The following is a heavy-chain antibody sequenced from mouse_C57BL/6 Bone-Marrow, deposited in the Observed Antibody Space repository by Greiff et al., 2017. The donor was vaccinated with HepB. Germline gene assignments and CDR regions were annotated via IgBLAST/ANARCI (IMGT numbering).Heavy chain of an antibody. V-gene: IGHV1-53*01. CDR1: GYTFTSYW. Sequence: QVQLQQPGTELVKPGASVKLSCKASGYTFTSYWMHWVKQRPGQGLEWIGNINPSNGGTNYNEKFKSKATLTVDKSSSTAYMQLSSLTSDDSAVYYFATSFYYSLFDYWGQGTTLTVSS. CDR3: ATSFYYSLFDY. J-gene: IGHJ2*01. D-gene: IGHD2-12*01. CDR2: INPSNGGT.